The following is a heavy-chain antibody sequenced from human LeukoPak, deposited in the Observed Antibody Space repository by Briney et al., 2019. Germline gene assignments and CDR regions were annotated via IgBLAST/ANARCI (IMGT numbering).Heavy chain of an antibody. CDR3: STRKLTERNDY. Sequence: GGSLRLSCAASGFTFSTYWMHWVRQAPGRGLEWVGRIKSKTDGASIDYAAPVKGRFTISRDDSKDTLYLQMDGLKADDTAVYYCSTRKLTERNDYWGQGTLVTVSS. V-gene: IGHV3-15*07. J-gene: IGHJ4*02. CDR1: GFTFSTYW. CDR2: IKSKTDGASI. D-gene: IGHD4-23*01.